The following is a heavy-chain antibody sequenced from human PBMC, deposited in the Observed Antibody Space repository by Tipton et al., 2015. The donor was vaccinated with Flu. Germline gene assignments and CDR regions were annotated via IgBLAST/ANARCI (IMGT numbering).Heavy chain of an antibody. CDR3: ARHTGDSVRGVIDY. CDR1: GDSIGSLYY. J-gene: IGHJ4*02. V-gene: IGHV4-38-2*01. D-gene: IGHD3-10*02. Sequence: TLSLTCSVSGDSIGSLYYWGWIRQPPEKGLEWIGNAHRSGTTYYNPSLKSRVTISIDRSRNQFSLRLTSVTAADTGVYYCARHTGDSVRGVIDYWGQGTLVTVSS. CDR2: AHRSGTT.